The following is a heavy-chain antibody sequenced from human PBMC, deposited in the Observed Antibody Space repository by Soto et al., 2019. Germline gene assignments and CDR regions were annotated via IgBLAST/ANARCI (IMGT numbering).Heavy chain of an antibody. V-gene: IGHV1-69*13. D-gene: IGHD6-6*01. CDR2: IIPDSGTA. CDR1: GGTFTRYA. J-gene: IGHJ6*02. CDR3: ARAKGIAARLYVYYYGMEV. Sequence: SVKVSCKASGGTFTRYAISWVRQAPGRGLEWKRRIIPDSGTANCAQKVQGRVTTTADEATSTADMELSSLTSEDTAVYYCARAKGIAARLYVYYYGMEVWGEGTTGTVS.